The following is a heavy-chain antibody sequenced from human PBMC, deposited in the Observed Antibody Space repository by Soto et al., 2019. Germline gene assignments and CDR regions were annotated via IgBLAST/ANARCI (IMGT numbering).Heavy chain of an antibody. D-gene: IGHD2-15*01. CDR3: AKDRRIGYYYMDV. J-gene: IGHJ6*03. CDR1: GFILSSYG. V-gene: IGHV3-30*18. CDR2: ISYDGSKK. Sequence: GGSLRLSCAASGFILSSYGMHWVRQAPGKGLEWVAVISYDGSKKYYADSVKGRFTISRDNSKNTLYLQMNTLRAEDTAVYYWAKDRRIGYYYMDVWGKGSTVTVSS.